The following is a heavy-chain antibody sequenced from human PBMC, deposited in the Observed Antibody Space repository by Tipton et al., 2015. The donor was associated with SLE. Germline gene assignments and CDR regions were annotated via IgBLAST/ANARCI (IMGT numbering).Heavy chain of an antibody. Sequence: TLSLTCTVSGGSISSGSYYWSWIRRPAGKGLEWIGYIYTSGSTNYNPSLKSRVTISVDTSKNQFSLKLSSVTAADTAIYYCARASSGYYYDYWGQGTLVTVSS. CDR1: GGSISSGSYY. CDR3: ARASSGYYYDY. D-gene: IGHD3-22*01. CDR2: IYTSGST. J-gene: IGHJ4*02. V-gene: IGHV4-61*09.